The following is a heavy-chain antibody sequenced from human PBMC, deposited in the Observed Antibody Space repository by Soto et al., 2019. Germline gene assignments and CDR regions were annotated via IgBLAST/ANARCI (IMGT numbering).Heavy chain of an antibody. CDR2: IYYSGST. J-gene: IGHJ6*02. Sequence: SETLSLTCTVSGGSISSYYWSWIRQPPGKGLEWIGYIYYSGSTNYNPSLKSRVTISVDTSKNQFSLKLSSVTAADTAVYYCASHGEGYYYYGMDDWGQGTTVTVSS. D-gene: IGHD3-10*01. CDR3: ASHGEGYYYYGMDD. V-gene: IGHV4-59*01. CDR1: GGSISSYY.